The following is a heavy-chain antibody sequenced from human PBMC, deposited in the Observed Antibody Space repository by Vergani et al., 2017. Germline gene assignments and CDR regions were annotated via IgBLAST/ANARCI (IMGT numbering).Heavy chain of an antibody. J-gene: IGHJ4*02. CDR3: ARDLAYCHEGSCAL. V-gene: IGHV3-30*02. Sequence: QVQLVQSGGGVVQPGGSLRLFCVASGFTFNRYGMQWVRQAPGKGLEWVAYVLFDGSNEYYADSVKGRFIVSRDNSNDALYLQMNSLKTDESAVYYCARDLAYCHEGSCALWGQGSVVTVSS. CDR1: GFTFNRYG. D-gene: IGHD2-15*01. CDR2: VLFDGSNE.